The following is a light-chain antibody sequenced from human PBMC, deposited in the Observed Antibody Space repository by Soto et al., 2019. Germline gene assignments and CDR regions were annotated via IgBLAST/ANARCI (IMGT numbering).Light chain of an antibody. V-gene: IGKV3-20*01. J-gene: IGKJ1*01. CDR1: QSVSSSY. Sequence: EIGLTQSPGTLSLSPGERATLSCRASQSVSSSYLAWYQQKPGQAPRLLIYGASSRATSIPDKFSGSGSETDFTLTISRLEPEDFAVYYCQQYGSSPPWTFGQGTKVEIK. CDR3: QQYGSSPPWT. CDR2: GAS.